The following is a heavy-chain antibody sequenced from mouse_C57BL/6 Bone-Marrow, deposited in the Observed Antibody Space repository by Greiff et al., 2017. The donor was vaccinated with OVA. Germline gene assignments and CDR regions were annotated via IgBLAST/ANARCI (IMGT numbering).Heavy chain of an antibody. CDR2: IYPGSGST. J-gene: IGHJ2*01. V-gene: IGHV1-55*01. CDR1: GYTFTSYW. Sequence: QVHVKQPGAELVKPGASVKMSCKASGYTFTSYWITWVKQRPVQGLEWIGDIYPGSGSTNYNEKFKSKATLTVDTSSSTAYMQLSSLTSEDSAVYYCARSHDPYYWGQGTTLTVSS. CDR3: ARSHDPYY.